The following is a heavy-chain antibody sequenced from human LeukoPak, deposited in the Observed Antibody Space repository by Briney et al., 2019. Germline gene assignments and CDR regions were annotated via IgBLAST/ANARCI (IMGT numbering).Heavy chain of an antibody. CDR2: IDPSDSYT. J-gene: IGHJ4*02. CDR1: GYSFTSYW. CDR3: ARHGWEGGDYYFDY. Sequence: PGESLKISCKGSGYSFTSYWISWVRQMPGKGLEWMGRIDPSDSYTNYSPSCQGHVTISADKSISTPYLQWSSLQASDTAMYYCARHGWEGGDYYFDYWGQGTLVTVPS. V-gene: IGHV5-10-1*01. D-gene: IGHD3-16*01.